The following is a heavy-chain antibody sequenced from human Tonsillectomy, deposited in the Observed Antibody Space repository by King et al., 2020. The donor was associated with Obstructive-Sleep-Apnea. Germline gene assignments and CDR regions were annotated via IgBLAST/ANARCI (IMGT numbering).Heavy chain of an antibody. V-gene: IGHV3-66*01. Sequence: QLVQSGGGLVQPGGSLRLSCAASGFTVSSNYMSWVRQAPGKGLAWVSVIYSGGSTYYADSVKGRFTLSRDNSKNTLFLQMNSRRAEDTAVYYCARIKDGDSSGWYFDYWGQGTLVTVSS. CDR2: IYSGGST. CDR3: ARIKDGDSSGWYFDY. J-gene: IGHJ4*02. D-gene: IGHD6-19*01. CDR1: GFTVSSNY.